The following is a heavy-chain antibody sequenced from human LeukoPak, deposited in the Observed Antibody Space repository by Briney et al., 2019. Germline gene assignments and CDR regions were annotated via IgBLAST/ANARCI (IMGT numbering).Heavy chain of an antibody. V-gene: IGHV4-4*08. CDR3: ARGPYSYDSSGAFDI. CDR2: ISSSGST. Sequence: TSETLSLTCTVSGGSISSYYWSWIRQPPGKGLEWIGRISSSGSTNYNPSLKSRVTISVDTSKNQFSLKLSSVTAADTAVYFCARGPYSYDSSGAFDIWGQGTMVTVSS. J-gene: IGHJ3*02. D-gene: IGHD3-22*01. CDR1: GGSISSYY.